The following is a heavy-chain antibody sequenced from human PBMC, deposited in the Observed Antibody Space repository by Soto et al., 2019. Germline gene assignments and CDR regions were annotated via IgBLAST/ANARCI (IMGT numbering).Heavy chain of an antibody. V-gene: IGHV4-34*01. Sequence: QVQLQQWGAGLLKPSETLSLTCAVYGGSFSGYYWSWIRQPPGKGLEWIGEINHSGSTNYNPSLKSRVTISVDTSKNQFSLKLSSVTAADTAVYYCARGLPRSLRYFDWLSRGYFDYWGQGTLVTVSS. CDR3: ARGLPRSLRYFDWLSRGYFDY. CDR2: INHSGST. J-gene: IGHJ4*02. CDR1: GGSFSGYY. D-gene: IGHD3-9*01.